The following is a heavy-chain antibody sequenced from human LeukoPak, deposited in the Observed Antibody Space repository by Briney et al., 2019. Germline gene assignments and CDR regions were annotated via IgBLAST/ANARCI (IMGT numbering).Heavy chain of an antibody. CDR3: ASEVANYDFWSGFDY. Sequence: ASVKVSCKASGGTFSSYAISWVRQAPGQGLEWMGGIIPIFGTANYAQKFQGRVTITTDESTSTAYMELSSLRSEDTAVYYCASEVANYDFWSGFDYWGQGTLVTVSS. D-gene: IGHD3-3*01. V-gene: IGHV1-69*05. CDR2: IIPIFGTA. CDR1: GGTFSSYA. J-gene: IGHJ4*02.